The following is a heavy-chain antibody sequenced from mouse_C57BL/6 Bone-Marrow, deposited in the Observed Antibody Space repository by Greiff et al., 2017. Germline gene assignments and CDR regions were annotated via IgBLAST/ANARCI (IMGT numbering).Heavy chain of an antibody. V-gene: IGHV1-72*01. Sequence: QVQLKQPGAELVKPGASVKLSCKASGYTFTSYWMHWVQQRPGRGLEWIGRIDPNSGGTKYTEKFKSKATLTVDKPSSTAYMQLSSLTSEDSAVYYCARFHWDGGFAYWGQGTLVTVSA. CDR1: GYTFTSYW. J-gene: IGHJ3*01. D-gene: IGHD4-1*01. CDR2: IDPNSGGT. CDR3: ARFHWDGGFAY.